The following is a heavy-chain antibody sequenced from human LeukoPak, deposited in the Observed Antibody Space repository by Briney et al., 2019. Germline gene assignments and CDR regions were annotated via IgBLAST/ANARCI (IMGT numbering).Heavy chain of an antibody. CDR3: TTDRLGIGTDAFDI. Sequence: PGGSLRLSCAASGFTFSNAWMSGVPQAPGKGREWVGRIKSKNDGGTTDYAARVKGRVTISRDDSKNTLYQQMNSLKTEDTAVYYCTTDRLGIGTDAFDIWGQGTMVTVSS. V-gene: IGHV3-15*01. CDR1: GFTFSNAW. J-gene: IGHJ3*02. CDR2: IKSKNDGGTT. D-gene: IGHD7-27*01.